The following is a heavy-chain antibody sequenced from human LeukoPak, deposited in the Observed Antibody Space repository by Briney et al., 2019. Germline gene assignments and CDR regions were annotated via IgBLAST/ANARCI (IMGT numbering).Heavy chain of an antibody. Sequence: SETLSLTCTVSGGSISSYYWSWIRQPPGKGLEWIGYTYYSGSTNYNPSLKSRVTISVDTSKNQFSLKLSSVTAAATAVYYCARSYDSSGAGWFDYWGQGTLVTVSS. CDR2: TYYSGST. CDR1: GGSISSYY. V-gene: IGHV4-59*01. CDR3: ARSYDSSGAGWFDY. J-gene: IGHJ4*02. D-gene: IGHD3-22*01.